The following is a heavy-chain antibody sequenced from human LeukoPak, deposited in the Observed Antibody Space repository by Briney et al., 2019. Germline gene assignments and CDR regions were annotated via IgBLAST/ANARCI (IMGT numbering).Heavy chain of an antibody. J-gene: IGHJ4*02. CDR1: GFTFSSYA. D-gene: IGHD3-22*01. V-gene: IGHV3-23*01. CDR3: AKDPRYYYDSSGSHTIPPY. Sequence: GGSLRLSCAASGFTFSSYAMSWVRQAPRKGLEGVSAISGSGGSTYYADSVKGRFTISRDNSKNTLYLQMNSLRAEDTAVYFCAKDPRYYYDSSGSHTIPPYSSQGTLVTVSS. CDR2: ISGSGGST.